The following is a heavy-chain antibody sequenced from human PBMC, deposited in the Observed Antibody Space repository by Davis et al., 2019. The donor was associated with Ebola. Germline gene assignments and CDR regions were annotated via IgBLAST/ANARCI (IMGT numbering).Heavy chain of an antibody. CDR2: MNPNSGNT. Sequence: AASVKVSCKASGYSFTSYDLNWVRQATGQGLEWMGWMNPNSGNTGYAQKFQGRVTMTRNTSISTAYMELSGLTSEDTAVYYCARERAGTRFDPWGQGTLVTVSS. CDR3: ARERAGTRFDP. CDR1: GYSFTSYD. V-gene: IGHV1-8*01. D-gene: IGHD1-14*01. J-gene: IGHJ5*02.